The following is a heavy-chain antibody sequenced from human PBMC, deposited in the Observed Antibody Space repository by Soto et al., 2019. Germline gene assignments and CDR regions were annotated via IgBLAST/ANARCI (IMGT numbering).Heavy chain of an antibody. V-gene: IGHV1-69*13. Sequence: ASVKVSCKASGGTFSSYAISWVRQAPGQGLEWMGGIIPILGTANYAQKFQGRVTITADESTSTAYMELSSLRSEDTAVYYCARGTLRYFDWLPGGDAFDIWGQGTMVTVSS. J-gene: IGHJ3*02. CDR2: IIPILGTA. CDR3: ARGTLRYFDWLPGGDAFDI. D-gene: IGHD3-9*01. CDR1: GGTFSSYA.